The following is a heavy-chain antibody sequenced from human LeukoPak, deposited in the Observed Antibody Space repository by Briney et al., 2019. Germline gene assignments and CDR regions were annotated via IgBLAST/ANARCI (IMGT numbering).Heavy chain of an antibody. V-gene: IGHV3-23*01. CDR3: ARWADSSGYYPY. J-gene: IGHJ4*02. CDR1: GFTFSSHA. CDR2: ISGSSGSS. D-gene: IGHD3-22*01. Sequence: GGSLRLSCAASGFTFSSHAISWVRQAPGKGLEWVSAISGSSGSSYYADSVKGRFTVSRDNSKNTLYLQMGSLRAEDMAVYYCARWADSSGYYPYWGQGTLVTVSS.